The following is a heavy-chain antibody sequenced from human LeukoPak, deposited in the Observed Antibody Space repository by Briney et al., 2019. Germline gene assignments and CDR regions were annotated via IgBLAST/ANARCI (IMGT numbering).Heavy chain of an antibody. CDR2: NDYSGGT. J-gene: IGHJ4*02. CDR1: GGSISSYY. D-gene: IGHD3-22*01. V-gene: IGHV4-59*01. Sequence: SETLSLTCTVSGGSISSYYWSWIRQPPGKGLEWIGNNDYSGGTNYNPSLKSRVTISVDTSKNQFSLKLSSVTAADTAVYYCARNGPHYYDSSGYLDYSGQGALVTVSP. CDR3: ARNGPHYYDSSGYLDY.